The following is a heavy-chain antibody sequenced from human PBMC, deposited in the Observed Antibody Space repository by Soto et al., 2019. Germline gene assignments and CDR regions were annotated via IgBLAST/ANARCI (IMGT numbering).Heavy chain of an antibody. Sequence: SVKVSCKASGGTFSSYTISWVRQAPGQGLEWMGRIIPILGIANYAQKFQGRVTITADKSTSTAYMELSSLRSEDTAVYYCARSRTAMVRKFDYWGQGTLVTVSS. V-gene: IGHV1-69*02. CDR2: IIPILGIA. CDR3: ARSRTAMVRKFDY. CDR1: GGTFSSYT. J-gene: IGHJ4*02. D-gene: IGHD5-18*01.